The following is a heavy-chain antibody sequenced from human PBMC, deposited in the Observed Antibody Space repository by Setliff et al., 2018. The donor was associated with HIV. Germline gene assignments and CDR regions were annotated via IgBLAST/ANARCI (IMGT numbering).Heavy chain of an antibody. J-gene: IGHJ6*03. Sequence: SETLSLTCTVSGGSIRGYYWNWIRQPPGKGLEWIGYIYYSGSTNYNPSLKSRVTISVDTSKNQFSLKLSSVTAADTAVYYCARHAPYPPWAYYYYYMDVWGKGTTVTVSS. CDR3: ARHAPYPPWAYYYYYMDV. CDR1: GGSIRGYY. D-gene: IGHD3-16*01. V-gene: IGHV4-59*08. CDR2: IYYSGST.